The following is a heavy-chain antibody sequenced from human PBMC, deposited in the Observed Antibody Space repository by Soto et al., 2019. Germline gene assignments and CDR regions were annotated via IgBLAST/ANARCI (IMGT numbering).Heavy chain of an antibody. D-gene: IGHD2-15*01. Sequence: ASVKVSCKASGYTFTSYDINCVRQATGQGLEWMGWMNPNSGNTGYAQKFQGRVTMTRNTSISTAYMELSSLRSEDTAVYYCARISLLGYCSGGSCYDHDAFDIWGQGTMVTVSS. CDR3: ARISLLGYCSGGSCYDHDAFDI. CDR2: MNPNSGNT. CDR1: GYTFTSYD. V-gene: IGHV1-8*01. J-gene: IGHJ3*02.